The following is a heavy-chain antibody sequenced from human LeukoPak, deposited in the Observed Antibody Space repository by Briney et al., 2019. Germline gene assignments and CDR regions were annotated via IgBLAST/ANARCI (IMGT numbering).Heavy chain of an antibody. CDR2: INGNGAAT. J-gene: IGHJ6*03. CDR3: ANGLAASGNFLLRDYYYFIDV. D-gene: IGHD1-26*01. Sequence: GGSLRLSCTASGFTFRSYALSWVRQAPGKGLEWVSTINGNGAATYYADSFKGRFLISRDDSKSTVYLRMNKLRVEDSGLYYCANGLAASGNFLLRDYYYFIDVWGKGTTVIVS. V-gene: IGHV3-23*01. CDR1: GFTFRSYA.